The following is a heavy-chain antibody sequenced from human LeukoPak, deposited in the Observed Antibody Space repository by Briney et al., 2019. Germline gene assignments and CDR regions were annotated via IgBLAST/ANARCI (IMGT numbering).Heavy chain of an antibody. CDR1: GGSISSYY. CDR3: ARAPLRSDAFDI. D-gene: IGHD5-12*01. CDR2: IYYSGST. V-gene: IGHV4-59*01. Sequence: SETLSLTCTVSGGSISSYYWSWIRQPPGKGLEWIGYIYYSGSTNYNPSLKSRVTISVDTSKNQFSLKLSSVTAADTAVYYCARAPLRSDAFDIWGQGTMVTVSS. J-gene: IGHJ3*02.